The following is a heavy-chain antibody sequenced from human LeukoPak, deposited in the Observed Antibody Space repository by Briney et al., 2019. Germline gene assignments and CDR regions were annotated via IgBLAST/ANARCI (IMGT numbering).Heavy chain of an antibody. CDR2: IRYDGSNK. D-gene: IGHD4/OR15-4a*01. J-gene: IGHJ6*03. V-gene: IGHV3-30*02. CDR3: ARANNHYYYYYMDV. CDR1: GFTFSSYG. Sequence: GGSLTLSCAVSGFTFSSYGMHWVRQAPGKGLEWVAFIRYDGSNKYYADSVKGRFTISRDNSKNNLYLQMNSLRAEDTAVYYCARANNHYYYYYMDVWGKGTTVTISS.